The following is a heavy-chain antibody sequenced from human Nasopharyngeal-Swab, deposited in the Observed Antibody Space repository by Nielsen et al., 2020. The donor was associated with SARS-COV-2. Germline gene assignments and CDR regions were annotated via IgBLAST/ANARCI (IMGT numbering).Heavy chain of an antibody. Sequence: GESLKISCAASGFTFSSYAMSWVRQAPGKGLEWVSAISGSGGSTYYADSVKGRFTISRDNSKNTLDLQMNSLRAEDTAMYYCAKDRDSGDDSGEYYHYGMDVWGQGTSVTVS. CDR3: AKDRDSGDDSGEYYHYGMDV. V-gene: IGHV3-23*01. CDR1: GFTFSSYA. CDR2: ISGSGGST. D-gene: IGHD5-12*01. J-gene: IGHJ6*02.